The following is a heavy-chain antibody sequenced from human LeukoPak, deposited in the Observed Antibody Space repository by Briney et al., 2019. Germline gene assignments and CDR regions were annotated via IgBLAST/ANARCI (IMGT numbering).Heavy chain of an antibody. CDR3: ARASGQFWYGPSGGMDV. D-gene: IGHD3-3*01. CDR1: GFTFSSYD. V-gene: IGHV3-13*01. J-gene: IGHJ6*02. Sequence: PGGSLRLSCAASGFTFSSYDMHWVRQATGKGLEWVSAIGTAGDTYYPGSVKGRFTISRENAKNSLYLQMNSLRAGDTAVYYCARASGQFWYGPSGGMDVWGQGTTVTVSS. CDR2: IGTAGDT.